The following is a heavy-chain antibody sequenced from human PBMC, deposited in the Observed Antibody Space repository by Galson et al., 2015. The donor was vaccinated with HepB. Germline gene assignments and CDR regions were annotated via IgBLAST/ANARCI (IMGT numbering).Heavy chain of an antibody. V-gene: IGHV3-53*01. CDR2: IYAADTT. D-gene: IGHD5-24*01. CDR3: ARDSHSKERADH. Sequence: SLRLSCAASGFTVSTDYMSWVRQAPGKGLEWVSVIYAADTTHYADSVKGRFTISRDTSKNTLYLQMNSLRVEDTAVYYCARDSHSKERADHWGRGTLVIVSS. CDR1: GFTVSTDY. J-gene: IGHJ4*02.